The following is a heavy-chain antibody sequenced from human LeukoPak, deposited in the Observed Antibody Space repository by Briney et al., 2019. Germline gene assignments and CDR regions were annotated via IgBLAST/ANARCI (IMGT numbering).Heavy chain of an antibody. V-gene: IGHV3-48*01. D-gene: IGHD4-17*01. CDR2: ISSSSSTI. J-gene: IGHJ6*03. Sequence: PGGPLRLSCAASGFTFSSYSMNWVRQAPGKGLEWVSYISSSSSTIYYADSVKGRFTISRDNAKNSLYLQMTSLRAEDTAVYYCARGTVTTVSYYYYYMDVWGKGTTVTVSS. CDR3: ARGTVTTVSYYYYYMDV. CDR1: GFTFSSYS.